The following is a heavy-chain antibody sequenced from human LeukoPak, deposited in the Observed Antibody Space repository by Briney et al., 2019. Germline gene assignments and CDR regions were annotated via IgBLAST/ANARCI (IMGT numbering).Heavy chain of an antibody. V-gene: IGHV4-31*03. CDR1: GGSISSGGYY. Sequence: PSETLSLTCTVSGGSISSGGYYWSWIRQHPGKGLEWIGYIYYSGSTYYNPSLKSRVTISVDTSKNQFSLKLSSVTAADTAVYYCARDQDDFWSGYYDARGTQNYYGMDVWGQGTTVTVSS. CDR3: ARDQDDFWSGYYDARGTQNYYGMDV. CDR2: IYYSGST. J-gene: IGHJ6*02. D-gene: IGHD3-3*01.